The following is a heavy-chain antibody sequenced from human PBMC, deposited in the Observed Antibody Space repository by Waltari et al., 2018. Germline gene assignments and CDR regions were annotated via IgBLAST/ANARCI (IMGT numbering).Heavy chain of an antibody. CDR2: IIPVRGIA. Sequence: VQLVQSGAEVEKPGSSVNVSCKASGVTFSSYTITWVRQAPGQGLEWMGRIIPVRGIADYAQKYQGRLTIIADKATNTAYMELRSLRPEDTAVYYCARDLGIGTIGTGDYWGQGTLVTVSS. V-gene: IGHV1-69*08. J-gene: IGHJ4*02. D-gene: IGHD1-1*01. CDR3: ARDLGIGTIGTGDY. CDR1: GVTFSSYT.